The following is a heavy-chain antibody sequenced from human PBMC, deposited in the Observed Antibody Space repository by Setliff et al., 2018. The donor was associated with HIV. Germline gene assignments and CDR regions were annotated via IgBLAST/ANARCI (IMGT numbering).Heavy chain of an antibody. J-gene: IGHJ3*02. D-gene: IGHD6-13*01. CDR1: GYTFSDYY. Sequence: ASVKVSCKASGYTFSDYYMHWVRQAPGQGLEWMGWINPNSGGTSYAQKFQGRVNMTRDTSISTTYMELSRLRSDDTAVYYCARDPGYKSTWYGVFDIWGQGTMVTVS. CDR3: ARDPGYKSTWYGVFDI. V-gene: IGHV1-2*02. CDR2: INPNSGGT.